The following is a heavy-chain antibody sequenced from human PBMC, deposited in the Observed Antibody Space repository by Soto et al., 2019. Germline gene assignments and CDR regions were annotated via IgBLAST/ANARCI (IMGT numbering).Heavy chain of an antibody. CDR1: GFNFSSYD. CDR2: IGTGHDT. V-gene: IGHV3-13*01. CDR3: AREAADTDFLIDY. D-gene: IGHD3-16*01. Sequence: EVQLVESGGGLVQPGGSLRLSCAASGFNFSSYDMHWVRQVPGKGLEWVSAIGTGHDTYYPGSVKGRFTISRENAKNSLYLQMNSLRAGDTAVYYCAREAADTDFLIDYWGQGTLVAVSS. J-gene: IGHJ4*02.